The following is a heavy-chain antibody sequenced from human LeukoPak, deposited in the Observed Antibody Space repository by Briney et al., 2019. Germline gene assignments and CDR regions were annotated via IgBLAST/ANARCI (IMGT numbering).Heavy chain of an antibody. CDR1: GFTFSSYS. CDR2: ISSSSSTI. V-gene: IGHV3-48*01. J-gene: IGHJ4*02. D-gene: IGHD1-1*01. Sequence: PGGSLRLSCAASGFTFSSYSMNWVRQAPGKGLEWVSYISSSSSTIYYADSVKGRFTISRDNAKNSLYLQMNSLRAEDTAVYYCARVNDWNDADYWGQGTLVTVSS. CDR3: ARVNDWNDADY.